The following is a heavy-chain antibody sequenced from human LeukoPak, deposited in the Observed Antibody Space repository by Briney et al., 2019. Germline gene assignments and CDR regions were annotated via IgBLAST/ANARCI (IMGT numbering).Heavy chain of an antibody. J-gene: IGHJ5*02. CDR2: INHSGST. CDR1: GGSFSGYY. Sequence: TSETLSLTCAVYGGSFSGYYWSWIRQPPGKGLEWIGEINHSGSTNYNPSLKSRVTISVDTSKNQFSLKLSSVTAADTAVYYCARKVVVVPATKRGWFDPWGQGTLVIVSS. D-gene: IGHD2-2*01. CDR3: ARKVVVVPATKRGWFDP. V-gene: IGHV4-34*01.